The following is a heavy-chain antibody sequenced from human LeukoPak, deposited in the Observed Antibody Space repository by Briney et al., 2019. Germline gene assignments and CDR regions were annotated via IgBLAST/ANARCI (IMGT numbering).Heavy chain of an antibody. CDR3: ARFVGACSGGSCYSDY. CDR1: GYTFTNYW. J-gene: IGHJ4*02. V-gene: IGHV5-51*01. CDR2: IYPGDSDT. D-gene: IGHD2-15*01. Sequence: GESLKISCKTSGYTFTNYWIGWVRQMPGKGLEWMGIIYPGDSDTRYSPSFQGQVTISADKSINTAYLQWNSLKASDTAMYYCARFVGACSGGSCYSDYWGQGTLVAVSS.